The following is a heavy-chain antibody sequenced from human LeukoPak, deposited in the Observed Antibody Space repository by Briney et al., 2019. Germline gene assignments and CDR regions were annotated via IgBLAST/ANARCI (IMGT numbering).Heavy chain of an antibody. J-gene: IGHJ5*02. CDR3: AGEVATIST. D-gene: IGHD5-24*01. Sequence: SETLSLTCAVYGGSFSGYYWSWIRQPPGKGLEWIGKINHSGSTNYNPSLKSRVTISVDTSKNQFSLKLSSVTAADTAVYYCAGEVATISTWGQGTLVTVSS. CDR2: INHSGST. V-gene: IGHV4-34*01. CDR1: GGSFSGYY.